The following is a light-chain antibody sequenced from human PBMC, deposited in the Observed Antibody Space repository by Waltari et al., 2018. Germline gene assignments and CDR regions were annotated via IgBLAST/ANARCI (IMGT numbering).Light chain of an antibody. CDR3: QQYNDYSGTGT. CDR1: QSISNNW. CDR2: KAS. J-gene: IGKJ1*01. Sequence: DIQMTQSPSTLAASVGDRVTIACRASQSISNNWLAWYQQKPGKAPKLLMYKASNLESGVPSRFSGSGSGSGTDFTLTISSLQPDDFATYYCQQYNDYSGTGTFGQGTKVEIK. V-gene: IGKV1-5*03.